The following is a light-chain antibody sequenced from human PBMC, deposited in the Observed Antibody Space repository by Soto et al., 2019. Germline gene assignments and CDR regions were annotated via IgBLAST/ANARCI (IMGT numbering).Light chain of an antibody. CDR1: SSNLGSGFD. CDR3: AAWDVSLRGQV. J-gene: IGLJ3*02. V-gene: IGLV1-40*01. Sequence: QSVLTQPPSVSGAPGQRVTISCTGSSSNLGSGFDVQWYQQLPGTAPKLLIYYNDNRPSGVPDRFSGSKSGTSASLAITGLPSEDEGDYYCAAWDVSLRGQVFGGGTKVTVL. CDR2: YND.